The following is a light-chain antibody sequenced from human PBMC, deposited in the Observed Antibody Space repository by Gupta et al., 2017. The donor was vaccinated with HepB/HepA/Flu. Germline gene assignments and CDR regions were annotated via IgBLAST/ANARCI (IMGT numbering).Light chain of an antibody. CDR1: SSNIGSNT. V-gene: IGLV1-44*01. J-gene: IGLJ2*01. Sequence: QSVLTQPPSASGTPGQRGTISCSGTSSNIGSNTVSWYQQLPGTAPKLLIYNNNQRPSGVPDRFSGSKSGTSASLAISGLQSEDEADYYCAAWDDSLSGVVFGGGTKLTVL. CDR3: AAWDDSLSGVV. CDR2: NNN.